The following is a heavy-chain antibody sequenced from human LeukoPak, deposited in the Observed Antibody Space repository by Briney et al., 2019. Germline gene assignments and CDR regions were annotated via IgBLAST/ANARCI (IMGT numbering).Heavy chain of an antibody. J-gene: IGHJ4*02. V-gene: IGHV1-18*01. CDR3: ARAGATAGTTPLDY. Sequence: ASVEVSCKASGYTFTSYGISWVRQAPGQGLEWMGWISAYNGNTNYAQKLQGRVTMTTDTSTSTAYMELRSLRSDDTAVYYCARAGATAGTTPLDYWGQGTLVTVSS. CDR2: ISAYNGNT. D-gene: IGHD6-13*01. CDR1: GYTFTSYG.